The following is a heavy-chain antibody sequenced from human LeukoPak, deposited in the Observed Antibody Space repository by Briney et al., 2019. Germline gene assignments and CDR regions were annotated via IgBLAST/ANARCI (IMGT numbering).Heavy chain of an antibody. J-gene: IGHJ4*02. CDR2: IYYSGST. Sequence: PSETLSLTCTVSGGSISSYYWSWIRQPPGKGLEWIGYIYYSGSTNYSPSLKSRVTISVDTSKNQFSLKLSSVTAADTAVYYCARGRYSGSYYDYWGQGTLVTVSS. CDR1: GGSISSYY. D-gene: IGHD1-26*01. V-gene: IGHV4-59*01. CDR3: ARGRYSGSYYDY.